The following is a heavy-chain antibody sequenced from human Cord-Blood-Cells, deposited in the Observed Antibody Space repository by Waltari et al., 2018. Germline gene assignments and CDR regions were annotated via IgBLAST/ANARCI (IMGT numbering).Heavy chain of an antibody. V-gene: IGHV1-69*01. Sequence: QVQLVQSGAEVKKPGSSVKVSCKASGGTFSSYAISWVRQAPGQGLEWMGGIIPIFGTANYEQKFQGRVTITADESTSTAYMELSSLRSEDTAVYYCARLGRPKSIAARFAFDIWGQGTMVTVSS. J-gene: IGHJ3*02. CDR3: ARLGRPKSIAARFAFDI. CDR1: GGTFSSYA. D-gene: IGHD6-6*01. CDR2: IIPIFGTA.